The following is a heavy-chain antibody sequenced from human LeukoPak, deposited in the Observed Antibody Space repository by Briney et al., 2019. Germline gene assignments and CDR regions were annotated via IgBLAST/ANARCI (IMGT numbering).Heavy chain of an antibody. CDR3: AKEGPGSSGYPLDAFDI. CDR1: GFTFSSYG. V-gene: IGHV3-30*18. J-gene: IGHJ3*02. Sequence: GGSLRLSCAASGFTFSSYGMHWVRQAPGKGLEWVAVISYDGSNKYYADSVKGRFTISRDNSKNTLYLQMNSLRAEDTAVYYCAKEGPGSSGYPLDAFDIWGQGTMVTVSS. D-gene: IGHD3-22*01. CDR2: ISYDGSNK.